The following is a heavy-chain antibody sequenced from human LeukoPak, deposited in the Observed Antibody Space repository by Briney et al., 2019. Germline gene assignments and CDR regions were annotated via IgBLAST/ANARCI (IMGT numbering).Heavy chain of an antibody. V-gene: IGHV4-59*08. CDR3: ARHIGGRYYYYYMDV. D-gene: IGHD3-16*02. J-gene: IGHJ6*03. Sequence: SETLSLTCTVSGGSISSYYWSWIRQPPRKGLEWIGYIHYTGSTNYNPSLKSRVTISVDTSKNQFSLKLSSVTAADTAVYYCARHIGGRYYYYYMDVWGKGTTVTISS. CDR1: GGSISSYY. CDR2: IHYTGST.